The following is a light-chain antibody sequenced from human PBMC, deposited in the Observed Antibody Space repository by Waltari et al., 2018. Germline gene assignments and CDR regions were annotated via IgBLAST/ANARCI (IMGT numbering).Light chain of an antibody. CDR2: DDS. CDR3: QVWQSFSDQWV. CDR1: NIGTKT. V-gene: IGLV3-21*02. J-gene: IGLJ3*02. Sequence: SYVVTQPPSVSVAPGQTARITCGGNNIGTKTLNWYRQKAGQAPVLVVFDDSDRPSGIPERFSGSNSGNTATLTITRVEDGDEADYYCQVWQSFSDQWVFGGGTKVTVL.